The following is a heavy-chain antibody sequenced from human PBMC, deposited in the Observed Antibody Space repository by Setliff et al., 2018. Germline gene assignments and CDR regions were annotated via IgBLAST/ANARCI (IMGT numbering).Heavy chain of an antibody. CDR3: ARDRFDSAIDY. D-gene: IGHD3-16*01. CDR1: GGSISSGGYY. CDR2: ICYSGTT. V-gene: IGHV4-31*03. Sequence: PSETLSLTCTVSGGSISSGGYYWTWIRQHPGKGLEWIGHICYSGTTYYNPSLKSRVSMSVDTSKNHFSLKLTSVTATDTAVYYCARDRFDSAIDYWGQGTLVTVS. J-gene: IGHJ4*02.